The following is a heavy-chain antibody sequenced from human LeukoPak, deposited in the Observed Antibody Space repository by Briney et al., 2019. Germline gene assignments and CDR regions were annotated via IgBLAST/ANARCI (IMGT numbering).Heavy chain of an antibody. V-gene: IGHV5-51*01. CDR3: ARHPQKLRAGAYYYYGMDV. D-gene: IGHD1-26*01. Sequence: GESLKISCKGSGYSFTTYWIGWVRQMPGKGLEWMGIIYPGDSDTRYSPSFQGQVTISADKSISTAYLKWSSLKASDTAMYYGARHPQKLRAGAYYYYGMDVWGQGTPVTVSS. CDR2: IYPGDSDT. J-gene: IGHJ6*02. CDR1: GYSFTTYW.